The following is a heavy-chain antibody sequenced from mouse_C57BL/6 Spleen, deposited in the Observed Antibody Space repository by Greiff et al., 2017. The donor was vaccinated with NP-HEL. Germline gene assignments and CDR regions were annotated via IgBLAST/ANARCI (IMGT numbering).Heavy chain of an antibody. CDR2: INPNNGGT. V-gene: IGHV1-18*01. J-gene: IGHJ2*01. CDR3: ARSVFPYFDY. CDR1: GYTFTDYN. Sequence: VQLQQSGPELVKPGASVKIPCKASGYTFTDYNMDWVKQSHGKSLEWIGDINPNNGGTIYNKKFKGKATLTGDKSSSTAYLELRNLTSEDTAVYYCARSVFPYFDYWGKGTTLTVSS.